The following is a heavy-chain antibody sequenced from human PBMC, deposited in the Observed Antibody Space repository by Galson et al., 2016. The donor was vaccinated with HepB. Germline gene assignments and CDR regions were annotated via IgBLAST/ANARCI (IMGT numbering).Heavy chain of an antibody. J-gene: IGHJ4*02. V-gene: IGHV4-31*03. CDR2: ILYSGSS. Sequence: SLTCSVSGGSISSGGYYWSWIRQHPGKGLEWIGYILYSGSSYYNPSLKSRVTISVDTSKNQFSLKLSSVTAADTAVYHCTSGLVRGVISFWGQGFLVSVSS. CDR1: GGSISSGGYY. CDR3: TSGLVRGVISF. D-gene: IGHD3-10*01.